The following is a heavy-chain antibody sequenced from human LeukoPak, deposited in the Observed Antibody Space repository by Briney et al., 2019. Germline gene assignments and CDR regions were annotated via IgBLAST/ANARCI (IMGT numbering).Heavy chain of an antibody. V-gene: IGHV4-4*07. CDR2: IYTSGST. CDR3: ARGITIFGVANWFDP. Sequence: SETLSLTCTVSGGSISSYYWSWIRQPAGKGLEWIGRIYTSGSTNYNPSLKSRVTMSVDTSKNQFSLKLSSVTAADTAVYYCARGITIFGVANWFDPWGQGTLVTDSS. CDR1: GGSISSYY. D-gene: IGHD3-3*01. J-gene: IGHJ5*02.